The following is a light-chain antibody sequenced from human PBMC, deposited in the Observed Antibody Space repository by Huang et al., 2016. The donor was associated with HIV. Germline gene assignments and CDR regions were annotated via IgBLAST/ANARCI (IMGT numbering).Light chain of an antibody. V-gene: IGKV1-6*01. J-gene: IGKJ1*01. CDR2: AAS. CDR1: QGIRND. CDR3: LQDNNYPCT. Sequence: AIQMTQSPSSLSASVGDRFTITCRASQGIRNDLGWYQQKPGKAPKLVIYAASSLQSGVPAWFSGSGSGTDFTLTISSLQPEDFGTYYCLQDNNYPCTFGQGTKIEIK.